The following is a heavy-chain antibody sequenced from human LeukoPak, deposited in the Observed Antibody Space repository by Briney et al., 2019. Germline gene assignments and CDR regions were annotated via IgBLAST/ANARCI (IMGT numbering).Heavy chain of an antibody. J-gene: IGHJ4*02. V-gene: IGHV1-2*02. Sequence: ASLKVSFKASGYTFTDYYIHWVRQAPGQGLEWLGWINPNSGGTNYAQKFQGRVTMTRDTSINTAYMELNRLRLDDTAVYYCARPDYGSGNYYYFEYWGQGTLVTVSS. CDR3: ARPDYGSGNYYYFEY. CDR2: INPNSGGT. D-gene: IGHD3-10*01. CDR1: GYTFTDYY.